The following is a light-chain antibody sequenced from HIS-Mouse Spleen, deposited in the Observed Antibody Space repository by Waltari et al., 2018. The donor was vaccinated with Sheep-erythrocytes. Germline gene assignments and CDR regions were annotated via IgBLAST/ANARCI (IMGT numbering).Light chain of an antibody. CDR2: EGS. CDR1: SSDVGSYNL. V-gene: IGLV2-23*01. J-gene: IGLJ3*02. CDR3: CSYAGSSTPWV. Sequence: QSALTQPASVSGPPGQSITISCTGTSSDVGSYNLVSWYQQHPGKAPKLMIYEGSKRPSGVSNRFSGSKSGNTASLTISGLQAEDEADYYCCSYAGSSTPWVF.